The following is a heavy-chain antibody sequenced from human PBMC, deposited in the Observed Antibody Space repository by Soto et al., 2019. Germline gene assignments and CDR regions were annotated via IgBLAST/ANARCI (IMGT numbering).Heavy chain of an antibody. CDR2: INPNSGGT. D-gene: IGHD1-26*01. J-gene: IGHJ4*02. Sequence: RASVKVSCKASGYTFTGYYMHWVRQAPGQGLEWMGWINPNSGGTNYAQKFQGRVTMTRDTSISTAYMELSRLRSDDTAVYYCARVLAGRMGTTSPFDYWGQGTLVTVSS. V-gene: IGHV1-2*02. CDR3: ARVLAGRMGTTSPFDY. CDR1: GYTFTGYY.